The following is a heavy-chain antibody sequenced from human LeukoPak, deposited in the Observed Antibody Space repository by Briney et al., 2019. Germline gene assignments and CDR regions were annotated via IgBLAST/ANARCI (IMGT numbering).Heavy chain of an antibody. V-gene: IGHV1-2*02. CDR1: GYTFTGYY. CDR3: ARVPSSSWSNNWFDP. J-gene: IGHJ5*02. CDR2: INPNSGGT. D-gene: IGHD6-13*01. Sequence: GASVEVSCKASGYTFTGYYMHWVRQAPGQGLEWMGWINPNSGGTNYAQKFQGRVTMTRDTSISTAYMELSRLRSDDTAVYYCARVPSSSWSNNWFDPWGQGTLVTVSS.